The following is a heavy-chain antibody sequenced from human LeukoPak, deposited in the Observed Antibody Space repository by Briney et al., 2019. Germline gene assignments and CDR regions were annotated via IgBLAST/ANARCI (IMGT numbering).Heavy chain of an antibody. J-gene: IGHJ1*01. D-gene: IGHD6-19*01. V-gene: IGHV5-51*01. CDR3: ARRSSIAEYFQV. Sequence: GESPKISCKGSGYSFTTYWIAWVRQMPGKGLEWMGIIYPGDSDTRYSPSFQGQVTISADRSINTAYLQWSSLKASDTAMYYCARRSSIAEYFQVWGQGTLVTVSS. CDR2: IYPGDSDT. CDR1: GYSFTTYW.